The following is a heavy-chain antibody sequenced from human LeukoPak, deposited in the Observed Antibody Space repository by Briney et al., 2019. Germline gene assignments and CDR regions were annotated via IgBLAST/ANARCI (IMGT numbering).Heavy chain of an antibody. Sequence: GGSLRLSCAASGFTFSSYCMNWVRQAPGKGLEWVSSITSSSSYIYYADSVKGRFTISRDNAKNSLYLQMNSLRAEDTAICVRDVGAVRGEVYFDYWGQGTLVTVSS. CDR3: DVGAVRGEVYFDY. D-gene: IGHD5-24*01. CDR2: ITSSSSYI. J-gene: IGHJ4*02. CDR1: GFTFSSYC. V-gene: IGHV3-21*01.